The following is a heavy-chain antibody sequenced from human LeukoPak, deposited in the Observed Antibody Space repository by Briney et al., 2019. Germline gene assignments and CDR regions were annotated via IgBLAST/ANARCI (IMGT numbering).Heavy chain of an antibody. CDR3: ARDSWAYYGDYEDNYFDY. Sequence: GASVKVSCKASGYTFTGYGISWVRQAPGQGLEWMGWISAYNSNTNYAQKLQGRVTMTTDTSTSTAYMELRSLRSDDTAVYYCARDSWAYYGDYEDNYFDYWGQGTLVTVSS. J-gene: IGHJ4*02. CDR1: GYTFTGYG. V-gene: IGHV1-18*01. CDR2: ISAYNSNT. D-gene: IGHD4-17*01.